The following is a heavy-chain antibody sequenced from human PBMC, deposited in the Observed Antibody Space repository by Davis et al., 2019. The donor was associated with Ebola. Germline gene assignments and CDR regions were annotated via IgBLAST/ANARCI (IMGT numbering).Heavy chain of an antibody. J-gene: IGHJ6*02. D-gene: IGHD6-19*01. CDR3: ARDARGYRSGWYNYYYDGMDV. CDR1: AGSITRYY. CDR2: IKQDGSEK. Sequence: PSETLSLTCTVSAGSITRYYLTWVCQAPGMGLEWVDNIKQDGSEKYYVDSVKGRFTISRDNAKNSLYLQMNSLRAEDTAVYYCARDARGYRSGWYNYYYDGMDVWGQGTTVTVSS. V-gene: IGHV3-7*01.